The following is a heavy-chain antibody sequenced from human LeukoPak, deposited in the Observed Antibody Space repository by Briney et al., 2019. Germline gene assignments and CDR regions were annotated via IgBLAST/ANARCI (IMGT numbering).Heavy chain of an antibody. D-gene: IGHD2-2*01. CDR1: GGSVSSGSYY. Sequence: PSETLSLTCTVSGGSVSSGSYYWSWIRQPPGKGLEWIGYIYYSGSTNYNPSLKSRVSISLDTSKNQFSLKLSSVTAADTAVYYCARRIVTAGIGFDCWGQGTQVTVSS. CDR2: IYYSGST. V-gene: IGHV4-61*01. J-gene: IGHJ4*02. CDR3: ARRIVTAGIGFDC.